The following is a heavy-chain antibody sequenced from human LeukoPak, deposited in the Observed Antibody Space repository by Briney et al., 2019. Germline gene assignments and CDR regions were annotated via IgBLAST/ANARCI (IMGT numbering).Heavy chain of an antibody. D-gene: IGHD1-26*01. J-gene: IGHJ3*02. CDR2: IYHSGST. CDR1: GGSISSGGYS. V-gene: IGHV4-30-2*01. CDR3: ASGYSGSYSPDAFDI. Sequence: SETLSLTCAVSGGSISSGGYSWSWIRQPPGKGLEWIGYIYHSGSTYYNPSLKSRVTISVDRSKNQCSLKLSSVTAADTAVYYCASGYSGSYSPDAFDIWGQGTMVTVSS.